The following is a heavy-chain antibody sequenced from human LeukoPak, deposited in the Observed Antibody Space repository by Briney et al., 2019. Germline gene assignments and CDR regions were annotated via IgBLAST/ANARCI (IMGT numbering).Heavy chain of an antibody. J-gene: IGHJ4*02. V-gene: IGHV4-38-2*02. CDR2: SGST. Sequence: SETLSLTCTVSGYSISSGYYWGWIRQPPGKGLEWIGSGSTYYNPSLKSRVTISVDTSKNQFSLKLSSVTAADTAVYYCARLHSTHSSNSWGQGTLVTVSS. CDR3: ARLHSTHSSNS. D-gene: IGHD6-13*01. CDR1: GYSISSGYY.